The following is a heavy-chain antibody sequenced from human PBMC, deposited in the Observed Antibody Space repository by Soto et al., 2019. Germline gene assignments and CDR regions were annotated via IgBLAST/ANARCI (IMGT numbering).Heavy chain of an antibody. D-gene: IGHD3-22*01. J-gene: IGHJ4*02. Sequence: EAQLLESGGGLVQPGGSLRLSCAASGFIFSSYAMNLVSQAPGKGLEWVAGISGSGVNTYYADSVRGRFTISRDNSKNQLYLQMNSLRDEDTAVYSCAKARSGNYQDYIDYCGQGTLVTVSS. V-gene: IGHV3-23*01. CDR2: ISGSGVNT. CDR1: GFIFSSYA. CDR3: AKARSGNYQDYIDY.